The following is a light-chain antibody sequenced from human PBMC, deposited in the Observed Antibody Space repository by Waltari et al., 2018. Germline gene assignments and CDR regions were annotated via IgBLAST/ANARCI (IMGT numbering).Light chain of an antibody. Sequence: QSALTQPASVSGSPGQSITISCTGTHSDVGGYTLLSWYQHYPGKAPKLMIFEVSKRPSVVSNRFSGSKSGSTASLTISGLQAEDEADYYCSSYTSSATPVFGGGTKLTVL. J-gene: IGLJ2*01. CDR2: EVS. CDR1: HSDVGGYTL. CDR3: SSYTSSATPV. V-gene: IGLV2-14*01.